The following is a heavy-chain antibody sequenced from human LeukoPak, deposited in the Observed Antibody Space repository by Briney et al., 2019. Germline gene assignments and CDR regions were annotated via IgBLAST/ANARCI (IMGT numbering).Heavy chain of an antibody. CDR2: IYYSGST. D-gene: IGHD3-22*01. CDR3: ARGDYYDSSGYRY. CDR1: GGSISSYY. J-gene: IGHJ4*02. V-gene: IGHV4-59*01. Sequence: SETLSLTCTVSGGSISSYYWSWIRQPPGKGLEWIGYIYYSGSTNYNPSLKSRVTISVDTSKNQFSLKLSSVTAADTAVYYCARGDYYDSSGYRYWGQGTLVSVSS.